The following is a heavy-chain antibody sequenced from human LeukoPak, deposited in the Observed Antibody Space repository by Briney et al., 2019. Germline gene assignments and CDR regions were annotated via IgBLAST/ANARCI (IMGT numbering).Heavy chain of an antibody. CDR3: ARGLYKNGWYYFDY. J-gene: IGHJ4*02. Sequence: GGSLRLSCAASGFTFRSYSMNWVRQAPGKGLEWISYISRSGSSIYYADSVKGRFTISRDNSENTLYLQMNSLKAEDTAVYYCARGLYKNGWYYFDYWGQGTLVTVSS. V-gene: IGHV3-48*01. CDR2: ISRSGSSI. CDR1: GFTFRSYS. D-gene: IGHD6-19*01.